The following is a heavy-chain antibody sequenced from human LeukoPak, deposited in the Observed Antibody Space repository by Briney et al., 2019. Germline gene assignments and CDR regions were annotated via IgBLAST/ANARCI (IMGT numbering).Heavy chain of an antibody. Sequence: SETLSLTCTVSGGSISSSSYYWGWIRQPPGKGLEWIGSIYYSGSTYYNPSLQSRVTISADTSKNQFSLKLYSVTAADTAVYYCATRKLGNDYWGQGTLVTVSS. D-gene: IGHD7-27*01. CDR2: IYYSGST. V-gene: IGHV4-39*07. CDR3: ATRKLGNDY. CDR1: GGSISSSSYY. J-gene: IGHJ4*02.